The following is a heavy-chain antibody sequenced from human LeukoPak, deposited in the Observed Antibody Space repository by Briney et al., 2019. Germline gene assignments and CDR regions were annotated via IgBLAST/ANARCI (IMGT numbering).Heavy chain of an antibody. D-gene: IGHD6-25*01. CDR2: ISGSSSPT. CDR1: GFTFSGYS. Sequence: GGSLRLSCVASGFTFSGYSMNWVRQAPGKGLEWVSYISGSSSPTFYADSVKGRFTISRDNAKNSLYLQMNSLRAEDTAMYYCAREPAAAGKNWFDPWGQGTLVTVSS. J-gene: IGHJ5*02. V-gene: IGHV3-48*04. CDR3: AREPAAAGKNWFDP.